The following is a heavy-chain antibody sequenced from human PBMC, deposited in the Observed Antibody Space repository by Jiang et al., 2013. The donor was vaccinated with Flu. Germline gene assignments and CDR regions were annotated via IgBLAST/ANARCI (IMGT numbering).Heavy chain of an antibody. CDR2: DSDA. J-gene: IGHJ4*02. Sequence: DSDARYSPSFQGQVTISADKSISTAYLQWSSLKASDTAMYYCARRGDFDFWSGNRYFFDYWGQGTLITVSS. CDR3: ARRGDFDFWSGNRYFFDY. V-gene: IGHV5-51*01. D-gene: IGHD3-3*01.